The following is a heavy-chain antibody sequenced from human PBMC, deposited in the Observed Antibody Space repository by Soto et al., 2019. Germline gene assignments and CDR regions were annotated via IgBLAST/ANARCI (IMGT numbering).Heavy chain of an antibody. J-gene: IGHJ5*02. V-gene: IGHV4-39*01. CDR2: IYYSGST. CDR3: ARHRRAVTTWNRTLTIRDWFDP. D-gene: IGHD4-17*01. CDR1: GGSISSSSYY. Sequence: SETLSLTCTVSGGSISSSSYYWGWIRQPPGKGLEWIGSIYYSGSTYYNPSLKSRVTISVDTSKNQFSLKLSSVTAADTAVYYCARHRRAVTTWNRTLTIRDWFDPWGQGTLVTVSS.